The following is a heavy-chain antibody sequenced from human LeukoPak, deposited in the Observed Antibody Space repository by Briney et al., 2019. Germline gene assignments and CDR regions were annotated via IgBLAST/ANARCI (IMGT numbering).Heavy chain of an antibody. V-gene: IGHV3-49*04. J-gene: IGHJ4*02. Sequence: PGGSLRLSCTASGFTFGDYAMSWVRQAPGKGLEWVGFIRSKAYGGTTEYAASVKGRFTISRDDSKSIAYLQMNSLKTEDTAVYYCTRLRAMTTVNGAGFDYWGQGTLVTVSS. D-gene: IGHD4-17*01. CDR2: IRSKAYGGTT. CDR3: TRLRAMTTVNGAGFDY. CDR1: GFTFGDYA.